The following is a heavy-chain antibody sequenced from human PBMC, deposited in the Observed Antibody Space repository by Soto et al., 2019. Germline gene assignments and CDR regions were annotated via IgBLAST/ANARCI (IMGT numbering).Heavy chain of an antibody. D-gene: IGHD3-3*01. CDR2: IYDSGNT. CDR3: AISALDAMDV. Sequence: QVQLQESGPGLVKPSQTLSLTCSVSGGSISSGYYYWSWIRQPPGKGLEWIGNIYDSGNTYYNPALKSRLIRSQGTSKNQFALNLGAGTAADTSVYYCAISALDAMDVWGQGPKVTVSS. J-gene: IGHJ6*02. CDR1: GGSISSGYYY. V-gene: IGHV4-30-4*01.